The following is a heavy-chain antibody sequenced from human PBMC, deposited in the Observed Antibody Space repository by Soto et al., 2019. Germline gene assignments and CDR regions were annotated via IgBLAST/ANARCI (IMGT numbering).Heavy chain of an antibody. Sequence: QVQLVESGGGVVQPGRSLRLSCAASGFTFSYHALNWVRQAPGKGLEWVAVISYDGDNKYIAESVKGRFTISRDNSKNTLSLQMNSLRTEDTAMYLCVRGTTTSAFSAMDVWGQGTTVTVSS. D-gene: IGHD1-1*01. CDR2: ISYDGDNK. CDR3: VRGTTTSAFSAMDV. V-gene: IGHV3-30-3*01. CDR1: GFTFSYHA. J-gene: IGHJ6*02.